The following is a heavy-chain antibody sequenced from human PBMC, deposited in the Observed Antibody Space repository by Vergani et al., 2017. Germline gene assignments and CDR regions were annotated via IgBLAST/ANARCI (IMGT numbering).Heavy chain of an antibody. CDR1: GGSISSGSYY. CDR3: AASGYLWLDYSGMDV. CDR2: IYTSGST. D-gene: IGHD3-3*01. V-gene: IGHV4-61*02. Sequence: QVQLQESGPGLVKPSQTLSLTCTVSGGSISSGSYYWSWIRQPAGKGLEWIGRIYTSGSTNYNPSLKSRVTISVDTSKNQFSLKLLSVTAADTAVYYCAASGYLWLDYSGMDVWGQGTTVTVSS. J-gene: IGHJ6*02.